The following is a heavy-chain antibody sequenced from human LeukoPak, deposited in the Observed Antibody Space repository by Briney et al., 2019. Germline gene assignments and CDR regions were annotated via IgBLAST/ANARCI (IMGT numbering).Heavy chain of an antibody. CDR3: AREVADCGGDCLAP. Sequence: GSLRLSCAASGFTFSTYEMNWVRQAPGKGLEWISYISSSGSMIYYADSVKGRFTVSRGNAKNSLYLQMNSLTVEDTAVYYCAREVADCGGDCLAPWGQGTLVTVSS. J-gene: IGHJ5*02. CDR2: ISSSGSMI. CDR1: GFTFSTYE. D-gene: IGHD2-21*02. V-gene: IGHV3-48*03.